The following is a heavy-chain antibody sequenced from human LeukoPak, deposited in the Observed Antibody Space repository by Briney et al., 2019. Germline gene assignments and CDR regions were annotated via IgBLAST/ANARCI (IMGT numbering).Heavy chain of an antibody. CDR2: INPSGGST. J-gene: IGHJ6*02. V-gene: IGHV1-46*01. CDR3: ARDRPLRYFDWLLGGGMDV. D-gene: IGHD3-9*01. Sequence: GASVKVSCKASGYTFTSYYMHWVRQAPGQGLEWMGIINPSGGSTSYAQKFQGRVTMTRDTSTSTVYMELSSLRSEDTAVYYCARDRPLRYFDWLLGGGMDVWGQGTTVSVSS. CDR1: GYTFTSYY.